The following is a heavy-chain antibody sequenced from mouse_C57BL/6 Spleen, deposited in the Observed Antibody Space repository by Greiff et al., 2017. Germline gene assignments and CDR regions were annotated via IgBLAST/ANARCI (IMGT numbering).Heavy chain of an antibody. CDR2: IDPENGDT. D-gene: IGHD2-4*01. CDR1: GFNIKDDY. CDR3: TTIYYDYEGY. Sequence: EVKLQESGAELVRPGASVKLSCTASGFNIKDDYMHWVKQRPEQGLEWIGWIDPENGDTEYASKFQGKATITADTSSNTAYLQLSSLTSEDTAVYYCTTIYYDYEGYWGQGTTLTVSS. V-gene: IGHV14-4*01. J-gene: IGHJ2*01.